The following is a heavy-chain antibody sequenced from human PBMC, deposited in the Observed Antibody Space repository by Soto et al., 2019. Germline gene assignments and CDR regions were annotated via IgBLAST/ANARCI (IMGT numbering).Heavy chain of an antibody. D-gene: IGHD3-10*01. CDR1: GDSVSSDITS. CDR3: ARGNALDV. Sequence: QGQLQQSGPGLVKPSQTLSLTCAISGDSVSSDITSWNWIRQSPSRGLEWLGRAYYRSKWFHDYAASVKSRITINPDTPKNKFALELNSMTPEDTAVYYCARGNALDVWGQGTVVTVSS. V-gene: IGHV6-1*01. CDR2: AYYRSKWFH. J-gene: IGHJ3*01.